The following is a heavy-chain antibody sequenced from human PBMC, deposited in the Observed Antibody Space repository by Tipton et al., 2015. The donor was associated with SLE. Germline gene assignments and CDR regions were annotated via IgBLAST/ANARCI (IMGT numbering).Heavy chain of an antibody. V-gene: IGHV4-39*07. D-gene: IGHD3-22*01. J-gene: IGHJ5*02. Sequence: TLSLTCTVSGGSISSSSYYWGWIRQPPGKGLEWIGSIYYSGSTYYNPSLKSRVTMSVDTSKNQFSLKLSSVTAADTAVYYCARDRDESSGSLFDPWGQGTLVTVSS. CDR3: ARDRDESSGSLFDP. CDR1: GGSISSSSYY. CDR2: IYYSGST.